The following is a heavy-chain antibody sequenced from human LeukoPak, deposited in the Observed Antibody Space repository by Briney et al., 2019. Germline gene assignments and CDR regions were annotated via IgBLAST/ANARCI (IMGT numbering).Heavy chain of an antibody. Sequence: GGSLRLSCAASGFTFSSYAMSWVRQAPGKGLEWVSAISGSGGSTYYADSVKGRFTISRDNSKNTLYLQMNSLRAEDTAVYYCAKDHYDYVWGSYRLVDYWGQGTLVTVSS. J-gene: IGHJ4*02. V-gene: IGHV3-23*01. CDR2: ISGSGGST. D-gene: IGHD3-16*02. CDR1: GFTFSSYA. CDR3: AKDHYDYVWGSYRLVDY.